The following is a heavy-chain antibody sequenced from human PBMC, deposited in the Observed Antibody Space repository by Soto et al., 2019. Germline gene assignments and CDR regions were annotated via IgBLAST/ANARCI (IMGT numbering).Heavy chain of an antibody. CDR3: ARSSLTYFEF. Sequence: QVHLEESGGGLVKPGGSLRLSCTASGFTFSDYYMSWIRQAPGKGLEWLAYISGSGSTTYYTDSVKGRFAISRDNARTSLYLQINSRRVEDSAVYYCARSSLTYFEFWGQGTLVTVSS. V-gene: IGHV3-11*01. CDR2: ISGSGSTT. J-gene: IGHJ4*02. CDR1: GFTFSDYY.